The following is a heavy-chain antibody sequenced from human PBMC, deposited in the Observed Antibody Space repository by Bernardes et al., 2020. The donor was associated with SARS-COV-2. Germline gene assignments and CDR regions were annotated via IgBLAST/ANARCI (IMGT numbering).Heavy chain of an antibody. V-gene: IGHV3-7*01. D-gene: IGHD3-9*01. CDR2: IKEDGSEK. CDR3: ARDVYYDILTGYYDY. CDR1: GFTFSSYW. J-gene: IGHJ4*02. Sequence: GGSLRLSCAASGFTFSSYWMSWVRQAPGKGLEWVANIKEDGSEKNYVDSVKGRFSISRDNAKNSLYLQMNSLRAEDTAVYYCARDVYYDILTGYYDYWGQGTLVTVSS.